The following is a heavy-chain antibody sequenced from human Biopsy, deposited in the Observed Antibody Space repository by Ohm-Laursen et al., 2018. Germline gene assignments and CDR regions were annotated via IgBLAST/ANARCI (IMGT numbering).Heavy chain of an antibody. J-gene: IGHJ5*02. V-gene: IGHV3-23*01. D-gene: IGHD3-10*01. Sequence: SLRLSCAASGFTFSGYAMSWVRQGPEKGLEWVSVVTGSGRSTYYTDSVKGRFSISRDNSKNTLYLQMNSLRVEDTAVYYCAIGRSGGTGHGNWFDPWGQGTLVIVSS. CDR3: AIGRSGGTGHGNWFDP. CDR2: VTGSGRST. CDR1: GFTFSGYA.